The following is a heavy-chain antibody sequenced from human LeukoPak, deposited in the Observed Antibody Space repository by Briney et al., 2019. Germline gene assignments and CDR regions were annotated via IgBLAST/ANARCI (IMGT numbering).Heavy chain of an antibody. CDR3: ARVVGILTGLDY. D-gene: IGHD3-9*01. Sequence: GASVKVSCKASGYTFTGYYMHWVRQAPGQGLERMGWINPNSGGTNYAQKFQGRVTMTRDTSISTAYMELSRLRSDDTAVYYCARVVGILTGLDYWGQGTLVTVSS. V-gene: IGHV1-2*02. CDR1: GYTFTGYY. CDR2: INPNSGGT. J-gene: IGHJ4*02.